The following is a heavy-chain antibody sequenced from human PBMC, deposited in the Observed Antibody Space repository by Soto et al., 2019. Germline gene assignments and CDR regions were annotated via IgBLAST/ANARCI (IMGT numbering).Heavy chain of an antibody. D-gene: IGHD1-26*01. CDR2: ISIRGDKT. CDR3: AKGVQWELPLEY. CDR1: GFTFSSYA. Sequence: GGSLRLSCAASGFTFSSYAMSWVRQAPGKGLEWVSAISIRGDKTYYADSVKGRFTISRDSSKNTLYLQMNSLRAEDTAIYHCAKGVQWELPLEYWGQGTLVTVS. J-gene: IGHJ4*02. V-gene: IGHV3-23*01.